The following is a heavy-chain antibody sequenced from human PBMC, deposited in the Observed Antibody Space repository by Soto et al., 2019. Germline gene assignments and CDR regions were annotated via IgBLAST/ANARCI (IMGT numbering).Heavy chain of an antibody. CDR3: ARYYDSSGYYGKNFDY. D-gene: IGHD3-22*01. CDR1: GYTFTSYG. CDR2: ISAYNGNT. V-gene: IGHV1-18*01. Sequence: ASVKVSCKASGYTFTSYGISCVRQAPGQGLEWMGWISAYNGNTNYAQKLQGRVTMTTDTSTSTAYMELRSLRSDDTAVYYCARYYDSSGYYGKNFDYWGQGTLVTVPQ. J-gene: IGHJ4*02.